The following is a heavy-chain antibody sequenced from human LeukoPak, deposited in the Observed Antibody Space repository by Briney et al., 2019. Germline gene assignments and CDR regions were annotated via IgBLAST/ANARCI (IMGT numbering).Heavy chain of an antibody. V-gene: IGHV3-21*01. CDR1: GFTFSTYA. CDR2: ISSSSGHI. D-gene: IGHD2-2*01. Sequence: PGGSLRLSCAASGFTFSTYAMNWVRQAPGKGLEWVSSISSSSGHIFYADSVKGRFSISRDNAKNSLYLQMNSLRVEDTAVYYCTSRYCTTTNCYSFDNWGQGTLVTVSS. J-gene: IGHJ3*02. CDR3: TSRYCTTTNCYSFDN.